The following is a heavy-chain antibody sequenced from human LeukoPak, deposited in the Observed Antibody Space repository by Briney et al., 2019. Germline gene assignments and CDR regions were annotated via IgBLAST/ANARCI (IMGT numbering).Heavy chain of an antibody. CDR3: ARTDDYGDSGGSGVYSAFDY. D-gene: IGHD4-17*01. CDR1: GFTFSKYI. V-gene: IGHV3-21*01. Sequence: GGSLRLSCAASGFTFSKYIMNWVRQDPGKGLEWVSSISTSSSYIYYADSVKGRFTISRNNAKNSLYLQMNSLRAEDTAIYYCARTDDYGDSGGSGVYSAFDYWGQGTLVTVSS. J-gene: IGHJ4*02. CDR2: ISTSSSYI.